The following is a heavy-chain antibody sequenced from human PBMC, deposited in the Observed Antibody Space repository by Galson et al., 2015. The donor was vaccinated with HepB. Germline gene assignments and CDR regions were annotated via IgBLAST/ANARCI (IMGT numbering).Heavy chain of an antibody. CDR2: TYYRSKWYN. Sequence: CAISGDSVSSNSAAWNWIRQSPSRGLEWLGRTYYRSKWYNDYAVSVKSRITINPDTSKNQFSLKLSSVTAADTAVYYCRTLVTATPTDAFDIWGQGTMVTVSP. J-gene: IGHJ3*02. CDR1: GDSVSSNSAA. V-gene: IGHV6-1*01. CDR3: RTLVTATPTDAFDI. D-gene: IGHD2-21*02.